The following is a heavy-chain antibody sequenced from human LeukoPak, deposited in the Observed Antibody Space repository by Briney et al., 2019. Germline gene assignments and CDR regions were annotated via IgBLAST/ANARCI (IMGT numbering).Heavy chain of an antibody. CDR3: ARALQVSGNYTLLGY. CDR2: ISSSSSYI. Sequence: GGSLRLSCAASGFTFSSYSMNWVRQAPGKGLEWVSSISSSSSYIYYADSVKGRFTISRDNAKNSLYLQMNSLRAEDTAVYYCARALQVSGNYTLLGYWGQGTLVTVSS. J-gene: IGHJ4*02. V-gene: IGHV3-21*01. D-gene: IGHD3-10*01. CDR1: GFTFSSYS.